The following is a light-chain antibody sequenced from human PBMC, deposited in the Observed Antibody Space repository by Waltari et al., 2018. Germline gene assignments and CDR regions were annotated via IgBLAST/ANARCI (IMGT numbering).Light chain of an antibody. V-gene: IGLV2-14*03. CDR2: DAS. Sequence: QSALTQPASVSGSPGQSITISCTGTSRDVGGYNSVSWYQQHPGKAPNLMSSDASNRASGISNRFAGSKSGNTASLTISGLQAEDEAHYYCSSYTTSFTLVFGGGTKLTVL. CDR1: SRDVGGYNS. CDR3: SSYTTSFTLV. J-gene: IGLJ2*01.